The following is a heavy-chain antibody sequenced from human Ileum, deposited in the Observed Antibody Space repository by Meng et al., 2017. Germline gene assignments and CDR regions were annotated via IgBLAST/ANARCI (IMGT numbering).Heavy chain of an antibody. Sequence: QVQPQRSGPGMGKPAVTLSLTCAVSGGSISTSNWWSWLRQPPGQGLEWIGEIYHTGSTTYNPSLESRVTVSVDKSNNQFSLRLTSATAADTAVYYCARVSQRDGYNSANFDYWGQGALVTVSS. CDR2: IYHTGST. CDR3: ARVSQRDGYNSANFDY. D-gene: IGHD5-24*01. J-gene: IGHJ4*02. CDR1: GGSISTSNW. V-gene: IGHV4-4*02.